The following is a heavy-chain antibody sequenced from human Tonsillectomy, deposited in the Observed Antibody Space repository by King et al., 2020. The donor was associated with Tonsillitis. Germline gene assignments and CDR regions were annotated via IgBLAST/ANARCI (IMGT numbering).Heavy chain of an antibody. CDR2: INPKSGGT. CDR1: GYTYIGYY. Sequence: VQLVESGAEVKKPGASVKVSCTASGYTYIGYYMHWVRQAPGQGLEWMGWINPKSGGTDYAQKFQGRVTMTRDTSINTAYMELSRLRSDDTAVYYCARESGYHYDSSGALDIWGQGTMVTVSS. D-gene: IGHD3-22*01. J-gene: IGHJ3*02. CDR3: ARESGYHYDSSGALDI. V-gene: IGHV1-2*02.